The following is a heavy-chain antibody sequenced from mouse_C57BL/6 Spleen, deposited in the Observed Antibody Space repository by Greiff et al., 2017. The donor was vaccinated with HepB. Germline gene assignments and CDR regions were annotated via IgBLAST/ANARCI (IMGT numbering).Heavy chain of an antibody. CDR2: IYPGDGDT. CDR3: ASPFYYDYSSWFAY. V-gene: IGHV1-82*01. Sequence: QVQLQQSGPELVKPGASVKISCKASGYAFSSSWMNWVKQRPGKGLEWIGRIYPGDGDTNYNGKFKGKATLTADKSSSTAYMQLSSLTSEDSAVYFFASPFYYDYSSWFAYWGQGTLVTVSA. J-gene: IGHJ3*01. D-gene: IGHD2-4*01. CDR1: GYAFSSSW.